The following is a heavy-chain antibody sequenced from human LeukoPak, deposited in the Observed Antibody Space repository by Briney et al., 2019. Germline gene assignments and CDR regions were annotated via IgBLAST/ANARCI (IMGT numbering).Heavy chain of an antibody. V-gene: IGHV3-30*04. D-gene: IGHD5-18*01. CDR1: GFTFSSYA. J-gene: IGHJ4*02. Sequence: GGSLRLSCAASGFTFSSYAMHWVRQAPGKGLEWVAVISYDGSNKYYADSVKGRFTISRDNSKNTLYLQMNSLRAEDTAVCYCAKDLGYSYGFDYWGQGTLVTVSS. CDR3: AKDLGYSYGFDY. CDR2: ISYDGSNK.